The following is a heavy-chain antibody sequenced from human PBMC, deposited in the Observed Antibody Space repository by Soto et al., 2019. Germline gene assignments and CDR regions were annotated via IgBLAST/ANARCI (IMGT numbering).Heavy chain of an antibody. J-gene: IGHJ4*02. CDR1: GGSISSYY. V-gene: IGHV4-59*01. CDR3: ARLSPPPNAFDF. D-gene: IGHD2-8*01. Sequence: PSETLSLTCTVSGGSISSYYWSWIRQPPGKGLEWIGYIYYSGSTNYNPSLKSRVTISVDTSKNQFSLKLSSVTAADTAVYSCARLSPPPNAFDFWGQGTMVTVSS. CDR2: IYYSGST.